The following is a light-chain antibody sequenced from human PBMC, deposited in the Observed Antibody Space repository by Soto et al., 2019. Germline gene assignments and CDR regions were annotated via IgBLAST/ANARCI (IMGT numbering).Light chain of an antibody. CDR2: TSS. CDR3: LQYDSYPQT. J-gene: IGKJ1*01. Sequence: DIQMTQSPSSLSASVGDRVTITCRASQGIRNDLDWYQQKPGTAPKRLIYTSSSLQSGVPSRFSGSGSGTEFTLTISSLQPEVFATYYCLQYDSYPQTFGQGTKVEIK. CDR1: QGIRND. V-gene: IGKV1-17*01.